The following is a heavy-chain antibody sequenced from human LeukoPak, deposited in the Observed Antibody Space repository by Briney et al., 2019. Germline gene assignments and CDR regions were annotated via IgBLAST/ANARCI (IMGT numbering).Heavy chain of an antibody. Sequence: GGSLRLSCAASGFTFSSYGMHWVRQAPGRGLEWVAFIRFDGSNKYYADSVKGRFTISRDNSKNTLYLQMNSLRAEDTALYYCAKEGYYYDGSGSRWIPYYFDYWGQGTLVTVSS. CDR2: IRFDGSNK. V-gene: IGHV3-30*02. CDR3: AKEGYYYDGSGSRWIPYYFDY. J-gene: IGHJ4*02. D-gene: IGHD3-22*01. CDR1: GFTFSSYG.